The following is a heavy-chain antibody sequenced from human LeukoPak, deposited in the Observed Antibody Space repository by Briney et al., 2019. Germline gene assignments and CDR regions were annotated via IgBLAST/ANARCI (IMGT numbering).Heavy chain of an antibody. CDR3: ARDKGGSYYYYYYYGMDV. D-gene: IGHD1-26*01. CDR1: GYTFTSYD. J-gene: IGHJ6*02. Sequence: ASVKVSCKASGYTFTSYDINWVRQATGQGLEWMGWMNPNSGNTGYAQKFQGRVTMTRNTSISTAYMELSSLRSEDTAVYYCARDKGGSYYYYYYYGMDVWGQGTTVTVSS. CDR2: MNPNSGNT. V-gene: IGHV1-8*01.